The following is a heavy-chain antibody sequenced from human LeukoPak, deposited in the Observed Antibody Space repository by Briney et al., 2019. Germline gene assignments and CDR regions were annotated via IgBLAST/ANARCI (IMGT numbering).Heavy chain of an antibody. CDR3: ARDGLIPY. Sequence: GASVKVSCKTSGYTFSAFYMHWVRQAPGQGPEWMGWINPDSGGSEYGQKFQGRVTFTSDTSSTTIYMEVRSLKSDDTAVYYCARDGLIPYWGQGTLVTVSS. D-gene: IGHD2-21*01. V-gene: IGHV1-2*02. CDR2: INPDSGGS. CDR1: GYTFSAFY. J-gene: IGHJ4*02.